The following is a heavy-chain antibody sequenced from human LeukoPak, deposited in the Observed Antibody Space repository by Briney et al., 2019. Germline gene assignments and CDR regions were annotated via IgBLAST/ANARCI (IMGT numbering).Heavy chain of an antibody. J-gene: IGHJ3*02. CDR3: ATHYDVLTGYAAAAFDI. Sequence: PSETLSLTCTVSGGSISPYYWSWIRQPPGKGLEWIGYIYYSGTTHYNPSLESRVTMSVDTSKNQFPLKLSSVTAADTAVYYCATHYDVLTGYAAAAFDIWGQGTMVTVSS. V-gene: IGHV4-59*08. CDR2: IYYSGTT. CDR1: GGSISPYY. D-gene: IGHD3-9*01.